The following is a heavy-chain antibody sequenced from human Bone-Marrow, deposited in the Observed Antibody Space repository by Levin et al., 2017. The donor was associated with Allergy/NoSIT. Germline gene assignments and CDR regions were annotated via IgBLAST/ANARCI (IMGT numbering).Heavy chain of an antibody. V-gene: IGHV3-74*01. Sequence: GGSLRLSCAASGFTLSSHWMHWVRQAPGKGLVWVSRISGDGTRTSYADSVRGRFTISRDNAKSTLYLQINSLRVEDTAVYYCTRTAREVCFGDDDYFDHWGQGILVSVSS. CDR2: ISGDGTRT. CDR3: TRTAREVCFGDDDYFDH. D-gene: IGHD3-16*01. J-gene: IGHJ4*02. CDR1: GFTLSSHW.